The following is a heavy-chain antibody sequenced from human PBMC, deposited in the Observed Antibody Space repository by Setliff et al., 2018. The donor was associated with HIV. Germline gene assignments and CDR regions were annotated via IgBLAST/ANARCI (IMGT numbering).Heavy chain of an antibody. CDR3: ATDTSISWFYH. J-gene: IGHJ5*01. CDR2: IYHSGGT. CDR1: GYFINIGHY. D-gene: IGHD1-1*01. Sequence: NPSETLSLTCRVSGYFINIGHYCGWLRQSPGKGLEWIGTIYHSGGTYYDPSLKRRVTISVDTSNNQFSLRMNSVTAADTAVYYCATDTSISWFYHWGQGTLVTVSS. V-gene: IGHV4-38-2*02.